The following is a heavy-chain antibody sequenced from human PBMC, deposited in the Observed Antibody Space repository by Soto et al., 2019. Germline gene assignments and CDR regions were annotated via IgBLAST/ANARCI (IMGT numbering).Heavy chain of an antibody. CDR1: GGSISSGGYY. CDR3: ARVDYGDQYYFDY. J-gene: IGHJ4*02. Sequence: QVQLQESGPGLVKLSQTLSLTCTVSGGSISSGGYYWSWICQHPGKGLEWIGYIYYSGSTYYNPSLKSRVTISVDTSKNQFSLKLSSVTAADTAVYYCARVDYGDQYYFDYWGQGTLVTVSS. D-gene: IGHD4-17*01. CDR2: IYYSGST. V-gene: IGHV4-31*03.